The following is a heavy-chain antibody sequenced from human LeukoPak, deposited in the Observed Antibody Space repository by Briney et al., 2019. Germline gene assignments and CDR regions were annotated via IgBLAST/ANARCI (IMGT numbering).Heavy chain of an antibody. D-gene: IGHD1-26*01. CDR1: GFTFSSYS. CDR2: ISSSSYI. J-gene: IGHJ4*02. Sequence: NPGGSLRLSCAASGFTFSSYSMNWVRQAPGKGLEWVSSISSSSYIYYADSVKGRFTISRDNAKNSLYLQMNSLRAEDTAVYYCATDHTRWYSGSYGLDYWGQGTLVTVSS. V-gene: IGHV3-21*01. CDR3: ATDHTRWYSGSYGLDY.